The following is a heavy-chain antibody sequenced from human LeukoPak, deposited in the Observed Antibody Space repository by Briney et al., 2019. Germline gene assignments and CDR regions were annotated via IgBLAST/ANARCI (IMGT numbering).Heavy chain of an antibody. J-gene: IGHJ4*02. V-gene: IGHV4-39*01. D-gene: IGHD2-2*01. CDR1: GGSIRSSYYY. Sequence: PSETLSLTCTVSGGSIRSSYYYWGWIRQPPGKGLEWIGSIYDSGSTYYNPSLKSRVTISVDTSKNQFSLKLNSVTAADTAVYYCARTQFVVVPAAMSVYFDYWGQGTLVTVSS. CDR2: IYDSGST. CDR3: ARTQFVVVPAAMSVYFDY.